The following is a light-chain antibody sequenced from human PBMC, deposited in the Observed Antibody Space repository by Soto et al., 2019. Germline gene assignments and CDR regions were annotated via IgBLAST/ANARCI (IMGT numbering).Light chain of an antibody. J-gene: IGKJ2*01. CDR1: QIVTSSF. Sequence: EIVLTQSPGTLSLSPGERATLSCRASQIVTSSFLAWYQQKPGQAPRLLIYGASSRATGIPDRFSGSGSGTDFTLTISRLEPEDFAVYYCQQYGSSPPYTFGQGTTVEIK. V-gene: IGKV3-20*01. CDR3: QQYGSSPPYT. CDR2: GAS.